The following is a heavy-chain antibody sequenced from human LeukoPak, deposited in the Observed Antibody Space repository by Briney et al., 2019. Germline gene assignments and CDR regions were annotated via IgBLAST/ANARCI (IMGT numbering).Heavy chain of an antibody. V-gene: IGHV4-39*01. Sequence: PSETLSLTCAVSGGSISTNNYWGWIRQPPGKGLEWIGSIYYSGSTYYNPSLKSRVTISVDTSKNQFSLKLSSVTAADTAVYYCARHGRMVRGVIISPFDYWGQGTLVTVSS. CDR1: GGSISTNNY. J-gene: IGHJ4*02. D-gene: IGHD3-10*01. CDR3: ARHGRMVRGVIISPFDY. CDR2: IYYSGST.